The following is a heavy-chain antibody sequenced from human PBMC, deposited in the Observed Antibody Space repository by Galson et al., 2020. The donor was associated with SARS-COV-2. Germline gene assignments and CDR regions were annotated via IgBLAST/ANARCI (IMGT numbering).Heavy chain of an antibody. V-gene: IGHV3-30*04. D-gene: IGHD6-13*01. CDR3: ARETDDYTSSWYDY. CDR2: ISYDGNKR. CDR1: GFTFSRSA. J-gene: IGHJ4*02. Sequence: GGSLRLSCRASGFTFSRSAMHWVRQAPGKGLEWAAIISYDGNKRYNLDSVKGRFTISRDNSKNTLFLQMDSLTTEDTAVYYCARETDDYTSSWYDYWGQGTLVTVSS.